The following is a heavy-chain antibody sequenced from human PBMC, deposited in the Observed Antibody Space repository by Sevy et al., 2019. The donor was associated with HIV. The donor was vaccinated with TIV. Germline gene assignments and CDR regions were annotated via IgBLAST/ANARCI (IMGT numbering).Heavy chain of an antibody. CDR3: ARRRGGGYYYYYGMDV. CDR2: IYPGDSDT. V-gene: IGHV5-51*01. CDR1: GYSFTSYW. J-gene: IGHJ6*02. D-gene: IGHD2-15*01. Sequence: GESLKISCKGSGYSFTSYWIGWVRQMPGKGLVWMGIIYPGDSDTRYSPSFQGQVTISADKSISTAYLQWSSLKASDTAMYYCARRRGGGYYYYYGMDVWGQGTTVTVSS.